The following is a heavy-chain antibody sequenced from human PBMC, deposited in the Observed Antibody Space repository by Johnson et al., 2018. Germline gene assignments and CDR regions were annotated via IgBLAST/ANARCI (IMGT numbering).Heavy chain of an antibody. D-gene: IGHD2-21*01. CDR2: ISYDGGQD. CDR3: AKVKNYSPVDYYYGMDD. J-gene: IGHJ6*02. Sequence: QVQLVQSGGGVVQPGGSLRLSCAASGFIFSSYGMHWVRQAPGKGLEWVAVISYDGGQDHYGDSVKGRFTISRDNSRKPLYLQRNGLRAEDTAVYYCAKVKNYSPVDYYYGMDDWGQGTTVIVSS. CDR1: GFIFSSYG. V-gene: IGHV3-30*18.